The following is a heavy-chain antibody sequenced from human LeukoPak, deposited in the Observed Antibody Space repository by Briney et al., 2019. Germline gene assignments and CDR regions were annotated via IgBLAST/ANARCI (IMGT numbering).Heavy chain of an antibody. CDR2: IYYSGST. V-gene: IGHV4-39*01. Sequence: TSETLSLTCTVSGGSISSSSYYWGWLRQPPGKGLEWIGSIYYSGSTYYNPSLKSRVTISVDTSKNQFSLKLSSVTAADTAVYYCARRGATGNFDYWGQGTLVTVSS. CDR3: ARRGATGNFDY. J-gene: IGHJ4*02. CDR1: GGSISSSSYY. D-gene: IGHD1-26*01.